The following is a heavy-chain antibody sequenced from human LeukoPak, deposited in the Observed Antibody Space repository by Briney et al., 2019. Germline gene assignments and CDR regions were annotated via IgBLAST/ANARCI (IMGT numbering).Heavy chain of an antibody. CDR1: GFTFSSYA. CDR3: AKADYYDFWSGYKVRYSDAFDI. Sequence: PGGSLRLSCAASGFTFSSYAMSWVRQAPGKGLKWVSAISGSGGSTYYADSVKGRFTISRDNSKNTLYLQMNSLRAEDTAVYYCAKADYYDFWSGYKVRYSDAFDIWGQGTMVTVSS. J-gene: IGHJ3*02. D-gene: IGHD3-3*01. V-gene: IGHV3-23*01. CDR2: ISGSGGST.